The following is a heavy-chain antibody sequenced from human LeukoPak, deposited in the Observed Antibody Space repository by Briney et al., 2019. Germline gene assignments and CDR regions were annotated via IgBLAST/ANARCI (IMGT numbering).Heavy chain of an antibody. D-gene: IGHD4-23*01. J-gene: IGHJ4*02. CDR3: TRTVNSASDF. CDR1: XFIFGXYW. CDR2: INQNGGVK. V-gene: IGHV3-7*03. Sequence: GSLRXXXXAXXFIFGXYWMRWVRQAPGKGLEWVATINQNGGVKYYVDSVKGRFTISRDNAKTSLFLQMSSLRIDDTAMYYCTRTVNSASDFWGQGTLVTVSS.